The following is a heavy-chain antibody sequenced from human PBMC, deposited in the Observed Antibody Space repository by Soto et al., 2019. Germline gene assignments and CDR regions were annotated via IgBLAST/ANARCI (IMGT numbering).Heavy chain of an antibody. CDR3: ARFVVGLYYYYYGMDV. J-gene: IGHJ6*02. V-gene: IGHV4-30-4*01. Sequence: SETLSLTCTVSGGSISSGDYYWSWIRQPPGKGLEWIGYIYYSGSTYYNPSLKSRVTISVDTSKNQSSLKLSSVTAADTAVYYCARFVVGLYYYYYGMDVWGQGTTVTVSS. CDR1: GGSISSGDYY. CDR2: IYYSGST. D-gene: IGHD2-15*01.